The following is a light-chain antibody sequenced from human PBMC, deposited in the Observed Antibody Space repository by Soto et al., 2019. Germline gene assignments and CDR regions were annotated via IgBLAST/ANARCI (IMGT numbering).Light chain of an antibody. CDR2: GAS. CDR3: QQYNNWPLT. J-gene: IGKJ4*01. V-gene: IGKV3-15*01. Sequence: EIVMTQSPATLSVSPGERATLSCRTSQSVRNNLAWYQQKPGQAPRLLIYGASTRATGIPARFSGSGSGTEFTLTISSLQSEDFAVYYCQQYNNWPLTFGGGIKVEIK. CDR1: QSVRNN.